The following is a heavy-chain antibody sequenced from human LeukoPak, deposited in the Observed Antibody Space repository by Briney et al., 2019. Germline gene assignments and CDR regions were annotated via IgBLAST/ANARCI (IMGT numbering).Heavy chain of an antibody. V-gene: IGHV3-74*03. J-gene: IGHJ5*02. CDR1: RFTISKYW. CDR3: APQQAYSPYNRFDP. CDR2: IHPDGSIT. Sequence: GGSLRLSCVGSRFTISKYWMHWVCQAPGTGLVWVSRIHPDGSITTYADSVKGRFTISRDNAENTLYLQMNSLRAEDTGVYYCAPQQAYSPYNRFDPWGQGTLVTVSS. D-gene: IGHD5-12*01.